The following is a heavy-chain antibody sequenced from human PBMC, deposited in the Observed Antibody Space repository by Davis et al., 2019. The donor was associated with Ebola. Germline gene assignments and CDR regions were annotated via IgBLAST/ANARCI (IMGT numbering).Heavy chain of an antibody. Sequence: GESLKIPCAAPGFTFSSYGLHWVRQAPATGLECVAVISYAGSNKYYADSVKGRFTISRDNSKYTLYLQMNSLRAEDTAVYYWAKIWGPGVVAETYYYYGMDVWGKGTTVTVSS. CDR3: AKIWGPGVVAETYYYYGMDV. V-gene: IGHV3-30*18. J-gene: IGHJ6*04. D-gene: IGHD2-2*01. CDR1: GFTFSSYG. CDR2: ISYAGSNK.